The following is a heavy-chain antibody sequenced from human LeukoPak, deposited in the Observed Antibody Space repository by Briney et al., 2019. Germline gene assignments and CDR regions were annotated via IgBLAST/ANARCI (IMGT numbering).Heavy chain of an antibody. Sequence: GGSLRLSCAASGFAFSSYAMSWVRQAPGKGLEWVSVISGSGGTTFYTDSVKGRFTISRDNSKNTLYLQMNSLRAEDTAVYYCARVRGSSSWYFGGQGTLVTVSS. J-gene: IGHJ4*02. CDR1: GFAFSSYA. CDR2: ISGSGGTT. D-gene: IGHD6-13*01. CDR3: ARVRGSSSWYF. V-gene: IGHV3-23*01.